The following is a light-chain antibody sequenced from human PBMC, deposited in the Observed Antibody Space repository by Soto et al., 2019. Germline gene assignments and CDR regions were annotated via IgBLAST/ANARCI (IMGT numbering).Light chain of an antibody. Sequence: QSALTQPPSASGSPGQSVTISCTGTKNDIGLYDFVSWYQHHPGKAPRLIIYEVVQRPSGVPDRFSDSKSGNTASLTVSGLQAADEADYFCKSYAGSNTYVFGSGTKVTVL. V-gene: IGLV2-8*01. CDR1: KNDIGLYDF. CDR3: KSYAGSNTYV. CDR2: EVV. J-gene: IGLJ1*01.